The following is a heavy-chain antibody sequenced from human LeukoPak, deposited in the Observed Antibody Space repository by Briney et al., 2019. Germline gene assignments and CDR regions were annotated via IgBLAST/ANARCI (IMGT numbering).Heavy chain of an antibody. D-gene: IGHD6-19*01. CDR1: GGSISSYY. V-gene: IGHV4-59*08. CDR3: ASGIAVAGTGAFDI. J-gene: IGHJ3*02. Sequence: SETLFLTCTVSGGSISSYYWSWIRQPPGKGLEWIGYIYYGGSTNYNPSLKSRVTISVDTSKNQFSLKLSSVTAADTAAYYCASGIAVAGTGAFDIWGQGTMVTVSS. CDR2: IYYGGST.